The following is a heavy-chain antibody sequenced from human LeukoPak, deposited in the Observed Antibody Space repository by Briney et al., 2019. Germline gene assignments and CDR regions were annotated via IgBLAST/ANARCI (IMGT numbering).Heavy chain of an antibody. CDR1: GFTISTYW. Sequence: PGGSLRLSCAASGFTISTYWMHWVRQARGKGLVWVSRINSDGSSTSYADSVKGRFTISRDNAKNTLYLQMNSLRAEDTAVYHCARSGYGGNYFDYWGQGILVTVSS. J-gene: IGHJ4*02. D-gene: IGHD5-18*01. CDR2: INSDGSST. V-gene: IGHV3-74*01. CDR3: ARSGYGGNYFDY.